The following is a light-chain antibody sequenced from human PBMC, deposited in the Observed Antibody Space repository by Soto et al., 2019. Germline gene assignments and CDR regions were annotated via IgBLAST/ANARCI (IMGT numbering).Light chain of an antibody. CDR2: AAS. J-gene: IGKJ1*01. Sequence: DIQMTQSPSSLSASVGDRVTITCRASQGISSWLAWYQQKPGKAPKLLIYAASSLQSGDPSRFSGSGSGTDFTLSISSLQPEDFATNYCHQTYGKHRTFGQGTKVDIK. CDR1: QGISSW. CDR3: HQTYGKHRT. V-gene: IGKV1-12*01.